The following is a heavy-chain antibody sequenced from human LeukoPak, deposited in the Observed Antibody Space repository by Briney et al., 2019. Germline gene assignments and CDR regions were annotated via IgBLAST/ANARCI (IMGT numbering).Heavy chain of an antibody. CDR2: ISGSGGST. D-gene: IGHD6-19*01. CDR3: AKGPSSGWGLFDY. CDR1: GFTFSTYE. J-gene: IGHJ4*02. V-gene: IGHV3-23*01. Sequence: GGSLRLSCAASGFTFSTYEMSWVRQAPGKGPEWVSTISGSGGSTYYADSVKGRFTISRDNSKNTLYLQMNSLRAEDTAVYFCAKGPSSGWGLFDYWGQGTLVTVSS.